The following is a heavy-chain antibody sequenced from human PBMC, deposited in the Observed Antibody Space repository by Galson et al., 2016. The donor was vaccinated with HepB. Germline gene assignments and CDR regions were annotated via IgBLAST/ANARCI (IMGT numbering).Heavy chain of an antibody. D-gene: IGHD3-3*01. J-gene: IGHJ6*02. V-gene: IGHV4-39*07. CDR2: IYYGGNT. CDR1: GGSISSESYY. Sequence: SETLSLTCTVSGGSISSESYYWGWIRQPPGKGLEWIGAIYYGGNTYYNSSPTSRRPISVDTSKNQFSLKLSSVTAADTAVYYCARAGFYDFWSGYYTEVYGMDVWGQGTTVTVSS. CDR3: ARAGFYDFWSGYYTEVYGMDV.